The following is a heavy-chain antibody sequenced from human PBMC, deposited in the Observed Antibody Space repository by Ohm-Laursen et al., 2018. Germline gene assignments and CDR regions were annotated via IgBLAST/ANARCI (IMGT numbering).Heavy chain of an antibody. J-gene: IGHJ6*02. D-gene: IGHD5-12*01. Sequence: SLRLSCSASGFTFSNYWMSWVRQTPGKGLEWVANIKQDGGEKNYADSEKGRFTISRDNAKNSLYLQMNSLRAEDTAVYYCASDVARGGYGFGMDVWGRGTTVTVSS. V-gene: IGHV3-7*01. CDR2: IKQDGGEK. CDR1: GFTFSNYW. CDR3: ASDVARGGYGFGMDV.